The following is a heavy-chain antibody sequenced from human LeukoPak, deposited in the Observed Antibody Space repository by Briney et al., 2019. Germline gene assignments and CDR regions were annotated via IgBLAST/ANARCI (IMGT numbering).Heavy chain of an antibody. D-gene: IGHD6-19*01. CDR3: TRGRIAVAETHGDFDY. CDR2: IRSKAYGGTT. Sequence: GGSLRLSCTASGFTFGDYAMSWVRQAPGKGLEWVGFIRSKAYGGTTEYAASVKGRFTISRDDSKSIAYLQMNSLKTEDTAVYYCTRGRIAVAETHGDFDYWGQGTLVTVSS. V-gene: IGHV3-49*04. J-gene: IGHJ4*02. CDR1: GFTFGDYA.